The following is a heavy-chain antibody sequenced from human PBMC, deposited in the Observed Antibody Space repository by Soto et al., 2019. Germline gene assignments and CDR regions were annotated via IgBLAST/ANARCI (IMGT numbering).Heavy chain of an antibody. Sequence: GSLRLSCAASGFTFSSYGMHWVRQAPGKGPEWVAVIWYDVSNKYYADSVKGRFTISRDNSKNTLYLQMNSLRAEDTAVYYCPRAHLRYYGSWSYYPDYCGQGTLVTVSS. J-gene: IGHJ4*02. CDR3: PRAHLRYYGSWSYYPDY. D-gene: IGHD3-10*01. V-gene: IGHV3-33*01. CDR1: GFTFSSYG. CDR2: IWYDVSNK.